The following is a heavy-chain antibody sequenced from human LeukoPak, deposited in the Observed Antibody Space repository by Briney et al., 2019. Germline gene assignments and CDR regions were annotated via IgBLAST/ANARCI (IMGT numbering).Heavy chain of an antibody. V-gene: IGHV3-23*01. CDR1: GFTFSTIG. Sequence: GSLRLSCAASGFTFSTIGMSWVRQAPGKGLEWVSTTSEGGEDTYYANSVKGRFTISRDNSRNTLYLQMNSLRAEDTAVYYCAKSGWLDNLGQGTLVTVSS. CDR3: AKSGWLDN. CDR2: TSEGGEDT. D-gene: IGHD6-19*01. J-gene: IGHJ4*02.